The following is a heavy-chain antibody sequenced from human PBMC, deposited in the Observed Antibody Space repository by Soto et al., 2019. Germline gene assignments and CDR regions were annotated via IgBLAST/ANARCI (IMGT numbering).Heavy chain of an antibody. Sequence: SQTLPLTCDISGDSVSSNSAGWNWIRPTPSRGLEWLGRTYYKSKWYYTYAASVKSRITVSPDTSKNQFFLQLTSVTPEDTAVYYCARGSWDDVSGHYYMDVWDKGTTVTVSS. V-gene: IGHV6-1*01. CDR1: GDSVSSNSAG. D-gene: IGHD1-1*01. CDR2: TYYKSKWYY. CDR3: ARGSWDDVSGHYYMDV. J-gene: IGHJ6*03.